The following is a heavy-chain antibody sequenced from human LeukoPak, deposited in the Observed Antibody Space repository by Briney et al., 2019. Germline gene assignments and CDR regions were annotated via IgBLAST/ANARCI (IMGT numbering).Heavy chain of an antibody. CDR1: GGSVSSSGHY. Sequence: SETLSLTCTVSGGSVSSSGHYWVWIRQPPGKGLEWIGNIYYSGSTYYNPSLKSRVTMSLDTSKNQFSLKLTSVTAADTAVYYCAKRRGASSEVDTWGQGNLVTASS. CDR2: IYYSGST. D-gene: IGHD5-24*01. CDR3: AKRRGASSEVDT. J-gene: IGHJ5*02. V-gene: IGHV4-39*01.